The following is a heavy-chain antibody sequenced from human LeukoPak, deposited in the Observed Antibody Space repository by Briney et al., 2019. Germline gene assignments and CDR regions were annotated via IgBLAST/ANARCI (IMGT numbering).Heavy chain of an antibody. CDR3: ARDTPLYYDSSQGY. V-gene: IGHV3-53*01. J-gene: IGHJ3*01. CDR1: GFTVSSNY. D-gene: IGHD3-22*01. Sequence: GGSLRLSCAASGFTVSSNYMSWVRQAPGKGLERVSVIYRGGSTYYADSVKGRFTISRDNSKDTLYLQMNSLRAEDTAVYYCARDTPLYYDSSQGYWGQGTMVTVSS. CDR2: IYRGGST.